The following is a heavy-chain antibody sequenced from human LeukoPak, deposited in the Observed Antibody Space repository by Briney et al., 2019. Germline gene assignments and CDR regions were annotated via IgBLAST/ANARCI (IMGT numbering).Heavy chain of an antibody. J-gene: IGHJ6*02. D-gene: IGHD5-18*01. Sequence: PSETLSLTCAVYGGSFSGYYWSWIRQPPGKGLEWIGYIYYSGSTNYNPSLKSRVTISVDTSKNQFSLKLSSVTAADTAVYYCAQVYSFDYYGMDVWGQGTTVTVSS. CDR3: AQVYSFDYYGMDV. CDR1: GGSFSGYY. V-gene: IGHV4-59*08. CDR2: IYYSGST.